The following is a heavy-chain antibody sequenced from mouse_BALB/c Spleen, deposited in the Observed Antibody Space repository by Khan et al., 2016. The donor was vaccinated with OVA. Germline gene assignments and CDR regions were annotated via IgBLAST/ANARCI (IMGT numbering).Heavy chain of an antibody. Sequence: QFQLVQSGAELARPGASVKMSCKASGYTFTNYTIHWVKQRPGQGLEWIGYINPSSGYTNYNQNYNDKATLTTDRSSSTAYMQLSWLTSDDSAVYYCVRITIPPIPFDYWSQGTTLTVSS. J-gene: IGHJ2*01. CDR1: GYTFTNYT. CDR2: INPSSGYT. V-gene: IGHV1-4*01. CDR3: VRITIPPIPFDY.